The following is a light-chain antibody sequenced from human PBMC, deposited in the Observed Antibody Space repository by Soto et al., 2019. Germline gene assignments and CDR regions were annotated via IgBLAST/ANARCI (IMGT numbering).Light chain of an antibody. J-gene: IGKJ5*01. CDR3: QHFGSSPPVT. V-gene: IGKV3-20*01. CDR1: QFTNGKY. CDR2: GAS. Sequence: DIVLTQAPDNLSLSPGESATLSCRVSQFTNGKYVAWYQQRHGLPPRLLVYGASKRAPGIPDRFRGSGSGSECTLPISAVEPEDFAVYFCQHFGSSPPVTFGQGTRLDIK.